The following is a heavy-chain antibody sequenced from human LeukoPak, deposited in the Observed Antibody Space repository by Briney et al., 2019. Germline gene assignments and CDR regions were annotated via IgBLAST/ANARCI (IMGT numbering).Heavy chain of an antibody. V-gene: IGHV4-30-2*01. J-gene: IGHJ3*02. CDR2: IYPTGST. CDR3: ARATVSDAFDI. CDR1: GGSISSGGYS. Sequence: PSQTLSLTCAVSGGSISSGGYSWSWIRQPPGKGLEWIGYIYPTGSTYYNPSLKSRVTISVDRSKNQFSLKLSSVTAADTAVYSCARATVSDAFDIWGQGTMVTVSS. D-gene: IGHD4-17*01.